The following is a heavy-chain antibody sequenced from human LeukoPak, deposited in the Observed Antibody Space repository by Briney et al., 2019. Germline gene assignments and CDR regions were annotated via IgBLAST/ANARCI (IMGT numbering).Heavy chain of an antibody. Sequence: PGGSLRLSCAASGFIFENYWMNWVRQAPGKGLEWVANIEQDGSEKYYVDSVKGRFTISGDNAKNSVYLQMNSLRVEDTAVYYCARVVTGSGSYLDYWGQGTLVTVSS. D-gene: IGHD3-10*01. J-gene: IGHJ4*02. V-gene: IGHV3-7*01. CDR1: GFIFENYW. CDR2: IEQDGSEK. CDR3: ARVVTGSGSYLDY.